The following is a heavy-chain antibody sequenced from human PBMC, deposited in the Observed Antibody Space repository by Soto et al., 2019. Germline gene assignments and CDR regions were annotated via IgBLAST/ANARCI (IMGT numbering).Heavy chain of an antibody. CDR1: GYTFTSYA. D-gene: IGHD1-1*01. Sequence: ASVKVSCKASGYTFTSYAMHWVRQAPGQRLEWMGWINAGNGNTKYSQKFQGRVTITRDTSASTAYMELSSLRSEDTAVYYCARSRAHETGRPGYYYGMDVWGQGTTVTVSS. J-gene: IGHJ6*02. CDR2: INAGNGNT. V-gene: IGHV1-3*01. CDR3: ARSRAHETGRPGYYYGMDV.